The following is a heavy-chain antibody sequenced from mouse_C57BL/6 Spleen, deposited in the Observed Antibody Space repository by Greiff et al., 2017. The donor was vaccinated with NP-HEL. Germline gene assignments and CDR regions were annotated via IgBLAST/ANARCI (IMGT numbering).Heavy chain of an antibody. CDR2: IDPSDSYT. Sequence: QVQLKQPGAELVMPGASVKLSCKASGYTFTSYWMHWVKQRPGQGLEWIGEIDPSDSYTNYNQKFKGKSTLTVDKSSSTAYMQLSSLTSEDSAVYYCARSTVGHPGFAYWGQGTLVTVSA. D-gene: IGHD1-1*01. CDR1: GYTFTSYW. CDR3: ARSTVGHPGFAY. J-gene: IGHJ3*01. V-gene: IGHV1-69*01.